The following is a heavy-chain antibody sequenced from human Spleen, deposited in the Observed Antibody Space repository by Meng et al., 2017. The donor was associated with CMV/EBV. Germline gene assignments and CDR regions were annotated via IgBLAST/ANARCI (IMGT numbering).Heavy chain of an antibody. D-gene: IGHD6-13*01. CDR3: ARGKNISAHGNEIDY. CDR2: SNPSGST. V-gene: IGHV1-46*01. Sequence: SGYTLSSYYMHWVRQAPGQGLEWMGISNPSGSTTYAQKFQGRITMTRDTSTSTVYMELSRLRSEDTALYYCARGKNISAHGNEIDYWGKG. CDR1: GYTLSSYY. J-gene: IGHJ4*02.